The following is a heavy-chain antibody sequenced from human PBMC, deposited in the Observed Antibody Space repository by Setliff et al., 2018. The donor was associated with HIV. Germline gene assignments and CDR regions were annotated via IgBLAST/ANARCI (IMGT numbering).Heavy chain of an antibody. D-gene: IGHD6-19*01. CDR3: AGYTSGWYAPY. CDR2: VYHSGSS. J-gene: IGHJ4*02. V-gene: IGHV4-59*01. Sequence: SETLSLTCTVSGASISSYYWSWIRQPPGKGLEWIGEVYHSGSSNYNPSLKSRVTISVDTSKNQFSLKLTSVTVADTAVYYCAGYTSGWYAPYWGQGTLVTVSS. CDR1: GASISSYY.